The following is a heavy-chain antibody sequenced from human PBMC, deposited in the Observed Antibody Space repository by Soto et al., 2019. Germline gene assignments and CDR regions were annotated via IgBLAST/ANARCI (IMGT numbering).Heavy chain of an antibody. Sequence: QVQLVQSGAEVKKPGASVKVSCKASGYTFTSYGISWVRQAPGQGLEWMGWISAYNGNTNYAQKLQGRVTMTTDTSTRTAYMERRSLRSDDTAVYYCARAGIGVTGHQESRLFDYWGQGTLVTVSS. V-gene: IGHV1-18*01. J-gene: IGHJ4*02. CDR1: GYTFTSYG. D-gene: IGHD3-10*01. CDR2: ISAYNGNT. CDR3: ARAGIGVTGHQESRLFDY.